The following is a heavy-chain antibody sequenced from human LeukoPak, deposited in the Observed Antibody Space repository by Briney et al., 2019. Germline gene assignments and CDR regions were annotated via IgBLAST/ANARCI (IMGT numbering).Heavy chain of an antibody. D-gene: IGHD6-13*01. V-gene: IGHV3-23*01. CDR1: GFTFSNYG. CDR2: ISGSGGST. J-gene: IGHJ3*02. CDR3: ARHAAADAFDI. Sequence: GGSLRLSCAASGFTFSNYGMHWVRQAPGKGLEWVSAISGSGGSTYYADSVKGRFTISRDNSKNTLYLQMNSLRAEDTAVYYCARHAAADAFDIWGQGTMVTVSS.